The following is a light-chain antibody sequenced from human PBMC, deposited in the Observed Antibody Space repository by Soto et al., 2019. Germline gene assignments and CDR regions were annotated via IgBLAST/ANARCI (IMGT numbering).Light chain of an antibody. Sequence: IVLTQSPGTLSLSPGERATLSYRASQGVSSSYLAWYQHRPGQAPRLLIYATSTRATGIPDRFSGSGSGTDFTLTVGRLEPEDFAVYYCQQYGTSFTFGQGTKLEIK. CDR2: ATS. CDR1: QGVSSSY. J-gene: IGKJ2*01. V-gene: IGKV3-20*01. CDR3: QQYGTSFT.